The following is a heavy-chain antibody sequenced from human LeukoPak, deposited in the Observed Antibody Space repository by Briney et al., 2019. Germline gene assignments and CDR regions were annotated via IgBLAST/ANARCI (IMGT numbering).Heavy chain of an antibody. CDR2: MSYDGSNK. Sequence: PGGSLRLSCAASGFTFSSYGMHWVRQAPGKGLEWVAVMSYDGSNKYYADSVKGRFTISRDNSKNTLYLQMNSLRAEDTAVYYCAKDPHGYSSHFDYWGQGTLVTVSS. CDR1: GFTFSSYG. CDR3: AKDPHGYSSHFDY. D-gene: IGHD5-18*01. J-gene: IGHJ4*02. V-gene: IGHV3-30*18.